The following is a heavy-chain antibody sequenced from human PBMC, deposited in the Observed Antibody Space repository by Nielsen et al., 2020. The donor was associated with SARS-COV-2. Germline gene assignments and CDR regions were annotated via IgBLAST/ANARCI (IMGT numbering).Heavy chain of an antibody. CDR1: GYTFTSYY. CDR3: AREDYYDSSGYLYYYGMDV. Sequence: ASVKVSCKASGYTFTSYYMHWVRQAPGQGLEWMGIINPSGGSTSYAQKFQGRVTMTRDTSTSTVYMKLSSLRSEDTAVYYCAREDYYDSSGYLYYYGMDVWGQGTTVTVSS. V-gene: IGHV1-46*01. D-gene: IGHD3-22*01. CDR2: INPSGGST. J-gene: IGHJ6*02.